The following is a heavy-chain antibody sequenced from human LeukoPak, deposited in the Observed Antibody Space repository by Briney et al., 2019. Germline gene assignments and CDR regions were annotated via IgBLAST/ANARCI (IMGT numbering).Heavy chain of an antibody. V-gene: IGHV4-34*01. CDR2: INHSGST. CDR3: ARARGLRPFDY. D-gene: IGHD5-12*01. CDR1: GGSFSGYY. J-gene: IGHJ4*02. Sequence: SETLSLTCAVYGGSFSGYYWSWIRQPPGKGLEWIGEINHSGSTNYNPSLKSRVTVSVDTSKNQFSLKLSSVTAADTAVYYCARARGLRPFDYWGQGTLVTVSS.